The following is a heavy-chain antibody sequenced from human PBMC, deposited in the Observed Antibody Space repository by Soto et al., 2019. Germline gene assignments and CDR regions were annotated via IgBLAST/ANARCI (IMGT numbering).Heavy chain of an antibody. CDR2: IKHDGSEK. V-gene: IGHV3-7*03. CDR1: GLTLSKYW. D-gene: IGHD6-19*01. J-gene: IGHJ6*02. Sequence: EVQLVESGGGLAQPGGSLRLSCAASGLTLSKYWMTWVRQAPGKGLEWVATIKHDGSEKSNLDSVEGRFTTSRDNAKNSLSLQMNSLRVEDTAVYFCASVPGCPGYNGLDVWGQGTTVTVSS. CDR3: ASVPGCPGYNGLDV.